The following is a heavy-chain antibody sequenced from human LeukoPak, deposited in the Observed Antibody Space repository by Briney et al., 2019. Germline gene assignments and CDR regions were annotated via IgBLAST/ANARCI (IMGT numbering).Heavy chain of an antibody. D-gene: IGHD3-9*01. CDR3: AKDHLLYYDILTGYNGDFDY. CDR1: GFTFSSYG. J-gene: IGHJ4*02. Sequence: GGSLRLSCAASGFTFSSYGMHWVRQAPGKGLEWVAVISYDGSNKYYADSVKGRFTTSRDNSKNTLYLQMNSLRAEDTAVYYCAKDHLLYYDILTGYNGDFDYWGQGTLVTVSS. CDR2: ISYDGSNK. V-gene: IGHV3-30*18.